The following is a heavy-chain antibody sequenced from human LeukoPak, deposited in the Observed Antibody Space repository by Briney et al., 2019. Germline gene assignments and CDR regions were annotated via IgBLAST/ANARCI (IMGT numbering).Heavy chain of an antibody. CDR1: GGSISSYY. Sequence: SETLSLTCTASGGSISSYYWSWIRQPPGKGLEWIGYIYYSGSTNYNPSLKSRVTISVDTSKNQFSLKLSSVTAADTAVYYCARMVRGVITHFDYWGQGTLVTVSS. CDR3: ARMVRGVITHFDY. D-gene: IGHD3-10*01. J-gene: IGHJ4*02. CDR2: IYYSGST. V-gene: IGHV4-59*01.